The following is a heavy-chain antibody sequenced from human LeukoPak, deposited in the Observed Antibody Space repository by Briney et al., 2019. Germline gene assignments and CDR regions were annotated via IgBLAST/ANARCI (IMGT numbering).Heavy chain of an antibody. CDR3: TTHVYYYASGGFFYSDY. CDR2: ISGSGGKT. CDR1: GFTFSSQA. Sequence: GGSLRLSCAASGFTFSSQAMSWARQAPGKGLEWVSVISGSGGKTYYADSVKGRFTISRDNSKNTLYLQMNSLKTEDTAVYYCTTHVYYYASGGFFYSDYWGRGTLVTVSS. D-gene: IGHD3-22*01. V-gene: IGHV3-23*01. J-gene: IGHJ4*02.